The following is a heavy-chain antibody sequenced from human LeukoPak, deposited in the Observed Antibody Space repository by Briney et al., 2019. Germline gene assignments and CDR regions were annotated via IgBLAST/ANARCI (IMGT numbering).Heavy chain of an antibody. Sequence: GASLQISCKGSGYIFTSYWIGWVRQMPGKGLEWMGIIYPGDSDTRYSPSFQGQVTISADKSISTAYLQWSSLKASDTAMYYCARVDSSSWCDYWGQGTLVTVSS. CDR1: GYIFTSYW. CDR2: IYPGDSDT. CDR3: ARVDSSSWCDY. V-gene: IGHV5-51*01. J-gene: IGHJ4*02. D-gene: IGHD6-13*01.